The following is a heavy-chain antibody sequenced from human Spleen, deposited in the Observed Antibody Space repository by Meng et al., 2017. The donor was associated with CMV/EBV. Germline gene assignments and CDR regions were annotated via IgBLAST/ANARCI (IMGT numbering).Heavy chain of an antibody. J-gene: IGHJ3*02. CDR3: ARDRRYCSSTSCYMRSGAFDI. V-gene: IGHV1-69*05. D-gene: IGHD2-2*02. CDR1: GGTFSSYA. CDR2: IIPIFGTA. Sequence: SVKVSCKASGGTFSSYAISWVRQAPGQGLEWMGGIIPIFGTANYAQKFQGRVTITTDESTSTAYMELSSLRSEDTAVHYCARDRRYCSSTSCYMRSGAFDIWGQGTMVTVSS.